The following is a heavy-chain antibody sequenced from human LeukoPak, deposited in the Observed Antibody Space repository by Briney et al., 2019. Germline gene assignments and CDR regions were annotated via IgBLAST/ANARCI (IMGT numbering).Heavy chain of an antibody. V-gene: IGHV3-23*01. CDR2: ITGSGGGT. D-gene: IGHD1-26*01. J-gene: IGHJ2*01. Sequence: GGSLRLSCAASGFTFSNYAMSWVRRAPGKGLEWISGITGSGGGTSYADSVKGRFSISRDNSKNTLHLQMNSLRAEDTAVYYCAKDRTVGASYWYFDLWGRGTLVTVSS. CDR1: GFTFSNYA. CDR3: AKDRTVGASYWYFDL.